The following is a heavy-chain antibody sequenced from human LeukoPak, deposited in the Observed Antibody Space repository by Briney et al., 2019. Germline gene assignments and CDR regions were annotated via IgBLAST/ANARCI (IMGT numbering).Heavy chain of an antibody. CDR1: GFIFTNYF. V-gene: IGHV3-7*01. Sequence: GGSLRLPCAASGFIFTNYFMSWVRQAPGKGLEWVASIKHDGSEKYYVDSVRGRFTISRDNTMNSLYLQMGSLRAEDTAVYYCATDRGWRTSGYYLYYFEHWGQGTLVTFSS. CDR2: IKHDGSEK. D-gene: IGHD3-3*01. CDR3: ATDRGWRTSGYYLYYFEH. J-gene: IGHJ4*02.